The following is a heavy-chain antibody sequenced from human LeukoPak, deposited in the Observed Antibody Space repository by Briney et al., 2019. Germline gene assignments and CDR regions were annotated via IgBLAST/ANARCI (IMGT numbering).Heavy chain of an antibody. CDR2: IYTGGNT. D-gene: IGHD2-15*01. CDR1: GFTVSSNY. Sequence: GGSLRLSCAASGFTVSSNYMSWVRQAPGKGLEWISVIYTGGNTYYADSVKGRFTISRDTSKNTVYLQMNSLRAEDTAVYYCAGDSYSHYWGQGTLVTVSS. V-gene: IGHV3-53*01. J-gene: IGHJ4*02. CDR3: AGDSYSHY.